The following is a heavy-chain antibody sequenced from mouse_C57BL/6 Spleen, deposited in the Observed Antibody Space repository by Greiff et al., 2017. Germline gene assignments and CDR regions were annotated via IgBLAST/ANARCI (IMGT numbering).Heavy chain of an antibody. CDR1: GYAFSSYW. J-gene: IGHJ2*01. V-gene: IGHV1-80*01. CDR2: IYPGDGDT. D-gene: IGHD1-1*01. CDR3: ARGEVYYYGSSPEYYFDY. Sequence: VQLQQSGAELVKPGASVKISCKASGYAFSSYWMNWVKQRPGKGLEWIGQIYPGDGDTNYNGKFKGKATLTADKSSSTAYMQLSSLTSEDSAVEFCARGEVYYYGSSPEYYFDYWGQGTTLTVSS.